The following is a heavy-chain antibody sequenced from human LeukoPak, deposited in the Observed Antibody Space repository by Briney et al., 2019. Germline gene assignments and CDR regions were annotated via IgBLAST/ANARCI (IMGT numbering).Heavy chain of an antibody. CDR3: ARARRSSWYGGGLFDY. V-gene: IGHV4-30-2*01. CDR2: IYHSGST. D-gene: IGHD6-13*01. Sequence: SQTLSLTCAVSGGSISSGGYSWSWIRQPPGKGLEWIGYIYHSGSTYYNPSLKNRVTISVDRSKNQFSLKLSSVTAADTAVYYCARARRSSWYGGGLFDYWGQGTLVTVSS. CDR1: GGSISSGGYS. J-gene: IGHJ4*02.